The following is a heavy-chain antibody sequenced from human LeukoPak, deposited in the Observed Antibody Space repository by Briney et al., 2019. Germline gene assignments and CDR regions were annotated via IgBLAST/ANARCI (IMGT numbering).Heavy chain of an antibody. V-gene: IGHV3-23*01. CDR2: ISGSGGST. D-gene: IGHD6-6*01. CDR1: GFSFSSYA. CDR3: AKTAARGNYYYGMDV. Sequence: GGSLRLSCAASGFSFSSYAMSWVRQAPGKGLEWVSAISGSGGSTYYADSVKGRFTISRDNSKNTLYLQMNSLRAEDTAVYYCAKTAARGNYYYGMDVWGQGTTVTVSS. J-gene: IGHJ6*02.